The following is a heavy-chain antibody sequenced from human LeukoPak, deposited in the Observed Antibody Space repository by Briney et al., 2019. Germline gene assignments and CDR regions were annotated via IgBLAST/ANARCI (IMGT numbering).Heavy chain of an antibody. D-gene: IGHD1-1*01. Sequence: GGSLRLSCAASGFTFSSYEMNWVRQAPGKGLEWVSSISSGSTYIYYAGSVKGRFTISRDNAKNSLYLQMNSLRAEDTAVYYCARVISGGLERLDYWGQGTLVTVSS. CDR3: ARVISGGLERLDY. J-gene: IGHJ4*02. CDR2: ISSGSTYI. V-gene: IGHV3-21*01. CDR1: GFTFSSYE.